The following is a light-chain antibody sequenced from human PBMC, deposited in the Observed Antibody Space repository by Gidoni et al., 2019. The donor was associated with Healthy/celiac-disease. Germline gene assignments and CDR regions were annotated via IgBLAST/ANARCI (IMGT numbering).Light chain of an antibody. J-gene: IGKJ1*01. Sequence: VITQAPLSLPVTPGEPASISCRSSQSLLHSNGYNYLDWYLQKPGQSPQLLIYLGSNRASGVPDRFSGSGSGTDFTLKISRVEAEDVGVYYCMQALQTRTFGQGTKVEIK. V-gene: IGKV2-28*01. CDR3: MQALQTRT. CDR1: QSLLHSNGYNY. CDR2: LGS.